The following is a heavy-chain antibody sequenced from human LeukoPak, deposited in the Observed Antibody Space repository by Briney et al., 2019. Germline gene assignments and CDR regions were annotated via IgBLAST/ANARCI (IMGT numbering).Heavy chain of an antibody. J-gene: IGHJ4*02. CDR2: ISYDGSNK. V-gene: IGHV3-30-3*01. CDR1: GFTFSSYA. Sequence: GGSLRLSCAASGFTFSSYAMHWVRQAPGKGLEWEAVISYDGSNKYYADSVKGRFTISRDNSKNTLYLQMNSLRAEDTAVYYCARSSSALDYWGQGTLVTVSS. D-gene: IGHD6-19*01. CDR3: ARSSSALDY.